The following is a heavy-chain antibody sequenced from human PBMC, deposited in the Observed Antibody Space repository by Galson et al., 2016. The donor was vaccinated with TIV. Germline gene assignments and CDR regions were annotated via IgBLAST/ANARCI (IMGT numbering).Heavy chain of an antibody. CDR2: IKDDGSDN. D-gene: IGHD1-14*01. CDR1: GFAFSNYW. Sequence: SLRLSCAVSGFAFSNYWMSWVRQAPGKGLEWVANIKDDGSDNNYVDSVWGRFTISRDNAKNSLFLQINSLRVEDTAVYYCAREIPGGTTDLDCWGQGTLVTVSS. V-gene: IGHV3-7*01. J-gene: IGHJ4*02. CDR3: AREIPGGTTDLDC.